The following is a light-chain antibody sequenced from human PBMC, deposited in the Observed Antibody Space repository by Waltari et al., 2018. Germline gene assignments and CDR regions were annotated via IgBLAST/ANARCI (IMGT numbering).Light chain of an antibody. CDR1: QSLLYSSNNKNS. J-gene: IGKJ4*01. CDR2: WAS. Sequence: DIVMTQSPDSLAVSLGARATINCKSSQSLLYSSNNKNSLAWYQQKPGQPPKLLIYWASSRESGFPDRFSASGSGTDFTLTIGSLQAEDVAVYYCQQYYSTPLTFGGGTKVEIK. V-gene: IGKV4-1*01. CDR3: QQYYSTPLT.